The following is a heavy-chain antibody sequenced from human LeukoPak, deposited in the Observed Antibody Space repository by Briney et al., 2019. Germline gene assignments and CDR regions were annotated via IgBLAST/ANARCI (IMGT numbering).Heavy chain of an antibody. CDR3: AREARALVGAEPPIDY. CDR1: GGTFSSYA. CDR2: IIPILGIA. D-gene: IGHD1-26*01. Sequence: GASVRVSCKASGGTFSSYAISWVRQAPGQGLEWMGRIIPILGIANYAQKFQGRVTITADESTSTAYMELSSLRSEDTAVYYCAREARALVGAEPPIDYWGQGTLVTVSS. J-gene: IGHJ4*02. V-gene: IGHV1-69*04.